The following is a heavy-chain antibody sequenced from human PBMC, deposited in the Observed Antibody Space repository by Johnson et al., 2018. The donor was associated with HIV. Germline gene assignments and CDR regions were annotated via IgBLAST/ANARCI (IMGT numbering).Heavy chain of an antibody. J-gene: IGHJ3*01. D-gene: IGHD3-22*01. CDR2: ISYDGSNK. CDR1: GFTFSSYA. Sequence: QVQLVESGGGVVQPGRSLRLSCAASGFTFSSYAMHWVRQAPGKGLEWVAVISYDGSNKNYADSVKGRFTISRDNTKNTLSLQMYSLRAEDTAVDDCARASPNYYDSSGYVPLDAFDLWGQGTMVTVSS. CDR3: ARASPNYYDSSGYVPLDAFDL. V-gene: IGHV3-30*04.